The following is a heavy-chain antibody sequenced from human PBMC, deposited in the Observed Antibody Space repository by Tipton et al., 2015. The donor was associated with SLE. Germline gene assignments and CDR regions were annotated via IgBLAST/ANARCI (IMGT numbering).Heavy chain of an antibody. J-gene: IGHJ6*03. V-gene: IGHV4-59*01. CDR2: VFDTGST. Sequence: TLSLTCTVSGGSISNYYWSWIRQPPGKGLEWIGYVFDTGSTRYNPSLRSRVTISLNKSKNQFSLRLTSVTAADPAVYFCARDYFDSAGYTFIDVWGKGATVSVSS. D-gene: IGHD3-22*01. CDR3: ARDYFDSAGYTFIDV. CDR1: GGSISNYY.